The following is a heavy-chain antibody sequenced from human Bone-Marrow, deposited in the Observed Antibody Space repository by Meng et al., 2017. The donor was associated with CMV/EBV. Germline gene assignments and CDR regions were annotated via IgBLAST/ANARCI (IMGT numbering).Heavy chain of an antibody. J-gene: IGHJ5*02. CDR1: TNSA. CDR3: ARANSPYDFWSSNWFDP. CDR2: MNPDSGYT. V-gene: IGHV1-8*01. D-gene: IGHD3-3*01. Sequence: TNSALHWVRQATGQGLEWMGWMNPDSGYTDYAQKFQDRVTITRNTSISTAYMELSSLRFEDTAVYYCARANSPYDFWSSNWFDPWGQGTLVTVSS.